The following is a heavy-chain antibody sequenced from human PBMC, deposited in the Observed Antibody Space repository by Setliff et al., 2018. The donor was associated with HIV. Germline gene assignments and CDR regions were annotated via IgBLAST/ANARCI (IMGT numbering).Heavy chain of an antibody. D-gene: IGHD2-15*01. CDR1: GFSLSTSGVA. CDR3: AHQELGYCSGGSCPPPHAFDI. V-gene: IGHV2-5*02. CDR2: IYWDDDK. J-gene: IGHJ3*02. Sequence: SGPTLVNPTQTLTLTCTFSGFSLSTSGVAVAWIRQPPGKALEWLALIYWDDDKHYSPSLKSRLTINKDTSKNQVVLTMTTMDPVDTATYYCAHQELGYCSGGSCPPPHAFDIWGQGTMVTVSS.